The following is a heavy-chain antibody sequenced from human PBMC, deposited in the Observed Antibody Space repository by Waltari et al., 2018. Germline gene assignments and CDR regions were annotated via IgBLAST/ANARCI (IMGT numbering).Heavy chain of an antibody. V-gene: IGHV4-39*07. CDR2: IYYSGST. D-gene: IGHD3-10*01. Sequence: QLQLQESGPGLVKPSETLSLTCTVSGGSISSSSYYWGWIRQPPGKGLEWIGSIYYSGSTYYNPSLKSRVTISVDTSKNQFSLKLSSVTAADTAVYYCARFYYGSGSPRYFDLWGRGTLVTVSS. CDR1: GGSISSSSYY. CDR3: ARFYYGSGSPRYFDL. J-gene: IGHJ2*01.